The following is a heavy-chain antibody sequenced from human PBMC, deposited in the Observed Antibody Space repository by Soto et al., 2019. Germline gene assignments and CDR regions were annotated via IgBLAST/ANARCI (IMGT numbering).Heavy chain of an antibody. CDR1: GYSFTSYW. CDR2: IYPGDSDT. D-gene: IGHD2-2*01. V-gene: IGHV5-51*03. J-gene: IGHJ5*02. CDR3: ARLGCSSTSCRWWFDP. Sequence: EVQLVQSGAEVKKPGESLKISCKGSGYSFTSYWIGWVRQMPGKGLEWMGIIYPGDSDTRYSPSVQAQVTISADKSISTDYLQWSSLKASDTAMYYCARLGCSSTSCRWWFDPWGQGTLVTVSS.